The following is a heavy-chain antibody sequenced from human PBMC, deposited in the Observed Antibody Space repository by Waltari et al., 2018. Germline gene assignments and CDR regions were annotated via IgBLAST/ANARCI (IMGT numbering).Heavy chain of an antibody. V-gene: IGHV4-59*11. CDR3: ARESVAGRDY. CDR1: GGSISSHY. Sequence: QVQLQESGPGLVKPSETLSLTCTVSGGSISSHYWSWIRQPPGKGLEWIGYCYYRRTTNYNPPLKSRFTISVDTSKNQFSLKLSSVTAADTAVYYCARESVAGRDYWGQGTLVTVSS. J-gene: IGHJ4*02. D-gene: IGHD6-19*01. CDR2: CYYRRTT.